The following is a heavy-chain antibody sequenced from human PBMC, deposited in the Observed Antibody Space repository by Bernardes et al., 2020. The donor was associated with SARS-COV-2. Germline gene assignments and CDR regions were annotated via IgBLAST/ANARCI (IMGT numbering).Heavy chain of an antibody. V-gene: IGHV3-23*01. Sequence: VGSLRLSCEVSGFTFRSSTMNWVRQAPGQGLEWVSTITDSGDSTYYADSVKGRFTISRDNSKDRLYLQMNSLRAEDTAVYFCAKRRVEWELLHYFDSWGQGTLVTGSS. D-gene: IGHD1-26*01. CDR2: ITDSGDST. J-gene: IGHJ4*02. CDR3: AKRRVEWELLHYFDS. CDR1: GFTFRSST.